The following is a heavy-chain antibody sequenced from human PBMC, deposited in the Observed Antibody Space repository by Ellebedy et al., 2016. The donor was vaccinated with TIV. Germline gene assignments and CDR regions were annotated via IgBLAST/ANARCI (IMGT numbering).Heavy chain of an antibody. CDR2: TIPIFGTT. V-gene: IGHV1-69*05. CDR1: GGTFSTYA. CDR3: ARDLRGSLKGGY. J-gene: IGHJ4*02. Sequence: AASVKVSCKASGGTFSTYAISWVRQAPGQGLDWMGGTIPIFGTTNYAQKFQGRVNMTTDTSTTTVYMELRTLRSDDTAVYYCARDLRGSLKGGYWGQGTLVTVSS. D-gene: IGHD2-8*01.